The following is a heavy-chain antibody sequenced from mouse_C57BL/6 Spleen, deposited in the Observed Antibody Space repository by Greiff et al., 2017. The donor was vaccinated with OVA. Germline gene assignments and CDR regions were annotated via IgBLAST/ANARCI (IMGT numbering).Heavy chain of an antibody. CDR3: AKSGYDYDGFAY. CDR1: GFSLTSYG. CDR2: LWRGGST. Sequence: QVQLKESGPGLVQPSQSLSITCTVSGFSLTSYGVHWVRQSPGKGLEWLGVLWRGGSTDYNAAFMSRLSITKDNSKSQVFFKMNSLQADDTAIYYCAKSGYDYDGFAYWGQGTLVTVSA. D-gene: IGHD2-4*01. V-gene: IGHV2-5*01. J-gene: IGHJ3*01.